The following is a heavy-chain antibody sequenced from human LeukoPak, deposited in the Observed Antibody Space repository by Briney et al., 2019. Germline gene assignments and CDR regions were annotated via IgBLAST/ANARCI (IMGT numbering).Heavy chain of an antibody. J-gene: IGHJ4*02. D-gene: IGHD6-13*01. CDR2: IYYSGST. CDR3: AGYIAAAGGRFGY. Sequence: PSETLSLTCTVSGGSISSSDYYWGWIRQPPGKGLEWIGYIYYSGSTNYNPSLKSRVTISVDTSKNQFSLKLSSVTAADTAVYYCAGYIAAAGGRFGYWGQGTLVTVSS. V-gene: IGHV4-61*05. CDR1: GGSISSSDYY.